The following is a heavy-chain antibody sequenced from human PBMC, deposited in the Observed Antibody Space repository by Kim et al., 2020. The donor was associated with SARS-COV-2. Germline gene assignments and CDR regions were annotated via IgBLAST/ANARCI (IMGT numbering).Heavy chain of an antibody. J-gene: IGHJ4*02. D-gene: IGHD4-4*01. CDR2: ISGSGGST. V-gene: IGHV3-23*01. Sequence: GGSLRLSCAASGFTFSNYALSWVRQAPGKGLEWVSGISGSGGSTYYANSGKGRFTISRDNSKNTLYLQMNSLRAEDTAVYYCAKDKGSQYQYYFDHWGQGTLVTVSS. CDR1: GFTFSNYA. CDR3: AKDKGSQYQYYFDH.